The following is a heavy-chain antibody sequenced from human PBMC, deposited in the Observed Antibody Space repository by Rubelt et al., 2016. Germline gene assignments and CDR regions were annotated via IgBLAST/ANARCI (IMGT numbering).Heavy chain of an antibody. J-gene: IGHJ6*02. CDR1: GESFSVYY. CDR3: ARGLYEWQPRDYYYGMDV. V-gene: IGHV4-34*01. D-gene: IGHD1-26*01. Sequence: QVHLQQWGAGLLKPSETLSLTCAVYGESFSVYYWSWIRQPPGKGLEYIGEINHSGSTNYNPSLKSGVTISVDTSKNQFCLRRSSVTAADTAVYYCARGLYEWQPRDYYYGMDVWGQGTTVTVSS. CDR2: INHSGST.